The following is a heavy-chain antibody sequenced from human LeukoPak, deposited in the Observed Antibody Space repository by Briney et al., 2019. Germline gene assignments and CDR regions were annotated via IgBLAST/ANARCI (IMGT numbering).Heavy chain of an antibody. V-gene: IGHV3-33*01. J-gene: IGHJ4*02. D-gene: IGHD3-22*01. CDR3: ARVMTSSGYYSAYYFDY. Sequence: GGSLRLSCAASGFTFSSYGMHWVRQAPGKGLEWVAVIWYDGSNKYYADSVKGRFTISRDNSKNTLYLQMNSLRAEDTAVYYRARVMTSSGYYSAYYFDYWGQGTLVTVSS. CDR1: GFTFSSYG. CDR2: IWYDGSNK.